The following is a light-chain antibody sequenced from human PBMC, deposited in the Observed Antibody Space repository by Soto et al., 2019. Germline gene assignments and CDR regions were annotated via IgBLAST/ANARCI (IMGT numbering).Light chain of an antibody. J-gene: IGLJ1*01. CDR3: NSFTTSYTYV. Sequence: QSVLTQPASVSGYPGQSITISCTGTVSDVGGYNSVSWYQQHPGKAPKLMIYEVSHRPSGVSNRFSGSKSGNTASLTISGLQAEDEADYYCNSFTTSYTYVFGTGTKVTVL. CDR1: VSDVGGYNS. V-gene: IGLV2-14*01. CDR2: EVS.